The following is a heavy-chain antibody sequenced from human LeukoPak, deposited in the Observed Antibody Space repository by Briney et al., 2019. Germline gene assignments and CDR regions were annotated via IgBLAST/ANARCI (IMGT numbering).Heavy chain of an antibody. J-gene: IGHJ4*02. D-gene: IGHD3-16*01. CDR3: TRCESRLMISFGGV. V-gene: IGHV3-49*04. CDR2: IRSKAYGGTT. CDR1: GFTFGSYA. Sequence: GGSLRLSCTASGFTFGSYAMTWVRQAPGKGLEWVGFIRSKAYGGTTEYAASVKGRFTISRDDSKRIAYLQMNSLKTEDTAVYYFTRCESRLMISFGGVWGQGTLVTVSS.